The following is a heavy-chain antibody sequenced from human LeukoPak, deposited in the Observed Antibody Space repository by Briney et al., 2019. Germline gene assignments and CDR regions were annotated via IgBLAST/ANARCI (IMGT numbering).Heavy chain of an antibody. V-gene: IGHV1-46*01. J-gene: IGHJ4*02. Sequence: ASVKVSCKASGYTFTSYYMHWVRQAPGQGLEWMGIINPSGGSTSYAQKFQGRVTKTRDTSTSTVYMELSSLRSEDTAVYYCARGQGGANGDGYFDYWGQGTLVTVSS. CDR1: GYTFTSYY. CDR2: INPSGGST. D-gene: IGHD2-21*02. CDR3: ARGQGGANGDGYFDY.